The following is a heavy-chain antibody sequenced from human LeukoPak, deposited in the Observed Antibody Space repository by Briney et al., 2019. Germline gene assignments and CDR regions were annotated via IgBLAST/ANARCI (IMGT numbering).Heavy chain of an antibody. CDR2: IYNSMDT. D-gene: IGHD2-15*01. CDR3: ARQLYCTGGSCYSHSFDY. CDR1: GGSISSHY. Sequence: SETLSLTCTVSGGSISSHYWSWIRQPPGKGLEWIGYIYNSMDTNYNPALKSQVTYSLDASKNQFSLKLSSVTAADTAVYYCARQLYCTGGSCYSHSFDYWGLGTLVTVSS. V-gene: IGHV4-59*08. J-gene: IGHJ4*02.